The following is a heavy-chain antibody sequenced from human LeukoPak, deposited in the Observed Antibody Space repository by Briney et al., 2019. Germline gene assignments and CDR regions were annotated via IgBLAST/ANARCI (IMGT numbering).Heavy chain of an antibody. D-gene: IGHD5-24*01. Sequence: SETLSLTCTVSGGSISSSSYYWGWIRQPPGKGLEWIGSIYYSGSTYYNPSLKSRVTISVDTSKNQFSLKLSSVTAADTAVYYCARHWRSGHGYNLIGLSWFDPWGQGTLVTVSS. CDR1: GGSISSSSYY. CDR2: IYYSGST. CDR3: ARHWRSGHGYNLIGLSWFDP. J-gene: IGHJ5*02. V-gene: IGHV4-39*01.